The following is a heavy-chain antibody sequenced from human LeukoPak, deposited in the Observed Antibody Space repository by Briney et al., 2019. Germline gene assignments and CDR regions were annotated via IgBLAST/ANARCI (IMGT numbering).Heavy chain of an antibody. J-gene: IGHJ4*02. CDR3: ARANWNPVGHFDS. CDR2: INPSGGST. Sequence: ASVKVSCKASGYTFTSYYMHWVRQAPGQGLEWMGIINPSGGSTSYAQEFQCRVTMTRDTSTRTVYMELSSLRSEDTAVYYCARANWNPVGHFDSWGQGTLVTVSS. CDR1: GYTFTSYY. D-gene: IGHD1-1*01. V-gene: IGHV1-46*01.